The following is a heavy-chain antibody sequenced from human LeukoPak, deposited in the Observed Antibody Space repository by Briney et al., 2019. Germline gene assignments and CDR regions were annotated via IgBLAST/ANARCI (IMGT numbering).Heavy chain of an antibody. Sequence: ASVKVSCKVSGYTLTELSMHWVRQAPGKGLEWMGGFDPEDGETIYAQKFQGRVTMTEDTSTDTAYMELSSLRSEDTAVYYYATAPPSTVTNPVPLDYWGQGTLVTVSS. D-gene: IGHD4-17*01. CDR2: FDPEDGET. CDR3: ATAPPSTVTNPVPLDY. V-gene: IGHV1-24*01. J-gene: IGHJ4*02. CDR1: GYTLTELS.